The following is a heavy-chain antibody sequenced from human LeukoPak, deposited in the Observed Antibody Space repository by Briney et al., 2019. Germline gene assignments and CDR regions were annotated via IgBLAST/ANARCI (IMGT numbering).Heavy chain of an antibody. D-gene: IGHD5-18*01. CDR2: IYYSGST. CDR1: GGSISSYY. J-gene: IGHJ4*02. Sequence: PSETLSLTCTVSGGSISSYYWSWIRQPPGKGLEWIGYIYYSGSTNYNPSLKSRVTISVDTSKNQFSLKLSSVTAADTAVYYCARSSHRWIQLWQGDFDYWGQGTLVTVSS. V-gene: IGHV4-59*08. CDR3: ARSSHRWIQLWQGDFDY.